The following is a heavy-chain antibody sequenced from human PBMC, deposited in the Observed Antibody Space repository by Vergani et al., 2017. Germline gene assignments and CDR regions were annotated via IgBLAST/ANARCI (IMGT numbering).Heavy chain of an antibody. CDR3: AIVTDYYDSSGYYLEY. CDR1: GYSLTELT. CDR2: FDPEHGEV. J-gene: IGHJ4*02. Sequence: QVQLVQSGSEVRKPGASVKVSCQVSGYSLTELTIHWVRQAPGKGLEWMGGFDPEHGEVTFAHHIQGRVTMTEDRSTDTAYMELSSLRPEDTALYYYAIVTDYYDSSGYYLEYWGQGTLVTVSS. V-gene: IGHV1-24*01. D-gene: IGHD3-22*01.